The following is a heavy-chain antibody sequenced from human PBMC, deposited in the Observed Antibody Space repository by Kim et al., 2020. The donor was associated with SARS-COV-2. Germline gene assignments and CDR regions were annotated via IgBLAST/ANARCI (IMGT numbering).Heavy chain of an antibody. Sequence: GGPLRLSCAASGFTVSSYWMHWVRHAPGKGLIWVSRISDDGTSTFYADSVKGRFTISRDSATNTLFLQMNSLRVEDTGVYFCARGKGPYGWFDPWGQGTL. CDR1: GFTVSSYW. CDR3: ARGKGPYGWFDP. J-gene: IGHJ5*02. CDR2: ISDDGTST. D-gene: IGHD4-17*01. V-gene: IGHV3-74*01.